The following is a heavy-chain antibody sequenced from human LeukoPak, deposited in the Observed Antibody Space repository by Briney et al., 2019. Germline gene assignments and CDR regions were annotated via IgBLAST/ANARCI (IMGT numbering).Heavy chain of an antibody. D-gene: IGHD1-26*01. CDR1: EFSVGSNY. CDR2: IYSGGST. Sequence: GGSLRLSCAASEFSVGSNYMTWVRQAPGKGLEWVSLIYSGGSTYYADSVKGRFTISRDNAKNSLYLQMNSLRAEDTALYYCARGELSTLYYFDYWGQGTLVTVSS. J-gene: IGHJ4*02. CDR3: ARGELSTLYYFDY. V-gene: IGHV3-53*01.